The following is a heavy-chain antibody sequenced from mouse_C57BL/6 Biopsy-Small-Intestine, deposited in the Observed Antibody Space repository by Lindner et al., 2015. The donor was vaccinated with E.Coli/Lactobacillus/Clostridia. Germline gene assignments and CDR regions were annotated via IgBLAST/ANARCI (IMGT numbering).Heavy chain of an antibody. CDR2: ISGYNGNT. V-gene: IGHV1-81*01. CDR1: GYTFTSYG. D-gene: IGHD1-1*01. CDR3: ARDSSAYYSNWFDP. Sequence: SVKVSCKASGYTFTSYGISWVRQAPGQGLEWMGWISGYNGNTNYAQKLQGRVTMTTDTSTSIAYMELRSLRSDDTAVYYCARDSSAYYSNWFDPWGQGTLVTVSS. J-gene: IGHJ4*01.